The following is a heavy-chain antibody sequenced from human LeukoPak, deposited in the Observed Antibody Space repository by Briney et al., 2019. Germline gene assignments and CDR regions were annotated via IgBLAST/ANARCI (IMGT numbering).Heavy chain of an antibody. CDR3: ARFLTVNWFDP. CDR1: GYTFTGYY. Sequence: ASVKVSCKASGYTFTGYYLHWVRQAPGQGLEWMGWINPDSGGTNYAQKFQGGVTMTRDTSITTAYMELSRLRSDDTAVYYCARFLTVNWFDPWGQGTLVTVSS. V-gene: IGHV1-2*02. CDR2: INPDSGGT. J-gene: IGHJ5*02.